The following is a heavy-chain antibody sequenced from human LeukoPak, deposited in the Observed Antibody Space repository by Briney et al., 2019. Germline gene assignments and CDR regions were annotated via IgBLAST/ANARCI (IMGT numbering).Heavy chain of an antibody. CDR3: ARDEQLHLDY. CDR1: GFTFSSYS. CDR2: ISSSSSYI. V-gene: IGHV3-21*01. J-gene: IGHJ4*02. Sequence: GGSLRLSCAASGFTFSSYSMNWVRQAPGKGLEGGSSISSSSSYIYYADSVKGRFTISRDNAKNSLYLQMNSLRAEDTAVYYCARDEQLHLDYWGQGTLVTVSS. D-gene: IGHD6-13*01.